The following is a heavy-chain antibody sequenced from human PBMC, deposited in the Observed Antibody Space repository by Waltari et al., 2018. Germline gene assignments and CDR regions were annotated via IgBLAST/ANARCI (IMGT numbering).Heavy chain of an antibody. V-gene: IGHV3-74*01. CDR3: AIPGQISLRQHLEGDY. J-gene: IGHJ4*02. Sequence: EVQLVESGGGLVQPGGSLRLSCAASGFTFSNYWMHWFRTAPGKGRVWVSRINTDGITTAYADSVRGRFTISRDNAKNTLYLQMNSLRAEDTAVYYCAIPGQISLRQHLEGDYWGQGTLVTVSS. CDR2: INTDGITT. CDR1: GFTFSNYW. D-gene: IGHD3-3*01.